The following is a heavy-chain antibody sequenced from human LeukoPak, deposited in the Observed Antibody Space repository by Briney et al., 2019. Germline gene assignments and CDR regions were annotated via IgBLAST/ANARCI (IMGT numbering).Heavy chain of an antibody. CDR2: ISSTSYYI. CDR1: GFTFGYYT. CDR3: ARDPTSSWETAFDI. D-gene: IGHD1-26*01. Sequence: GGSLRLSCAASGFTFGYYTMNWVRQAPGKGLEWLSSISSTSYYIYYADSLKGRFTISRDNAKNSLYPQMNSLRAEDTAVYYCARDPTSSWETAFDIWGQGTMVTVSS. J-gene: IGHJ3*02. V-gene: IGHV3-21*01.